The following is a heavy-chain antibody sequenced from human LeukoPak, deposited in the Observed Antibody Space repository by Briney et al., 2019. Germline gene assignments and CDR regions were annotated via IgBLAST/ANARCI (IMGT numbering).Heavy chain of an antibody. V-gene: IGHV4-34*01. CDR3: ARESSSWYGRYFQH. D-gene: IGHD6-13*01. J-gene: IGHJ1*01. CDR2: INHSGST. CDR1: GGSFSGYY. Sequence: SETLSLTCAVYGGSFSGYYWSWIRQPPGKGLEWIGEINHSGSTNYNPSLKSRVTISVDTSKNQFSLKLSSVTAADTAVYYCARESSSWYGRYFQHWGQGTLVTVSS.